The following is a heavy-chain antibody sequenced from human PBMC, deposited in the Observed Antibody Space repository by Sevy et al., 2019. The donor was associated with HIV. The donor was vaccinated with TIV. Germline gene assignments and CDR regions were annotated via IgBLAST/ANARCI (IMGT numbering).Heavy chain of an antibody. J-gene: IGHJ5*02. CDR3: ARSTQVAGRSNWFDP. D-gene: IGHD6-19*01. CDR2: ISTYNTVR. V-gene: IGHV1-18*01. Sequence: ASVKVSCKASGYTFTSYGISWVRQAPGQGLEWMGWISTYNTVRNSAQKFHDRVTMTIDTSTSTAYMELRGLRSDDTAVYDCARSTQVAGRSNWFDPWGQGTLVTVSS. CDR1: GYTFTSYG.